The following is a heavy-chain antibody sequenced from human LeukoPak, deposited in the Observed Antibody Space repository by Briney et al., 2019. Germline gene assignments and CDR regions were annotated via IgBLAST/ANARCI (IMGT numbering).Heavy chain of an antibody. D-gene: IGHD3-16*02. CDR1: GGSISSYY. V-gene: IGHV4-4*09. Sequence: PSETLSLTCTVPGGSISSYYWSWIRQPPGKGLEWIGYIYTSGSTNYNPSLKSRVTISVDTSKNQFSLKLSSVTAADTAVYYCARGSYDYVWGSYREYNWFDPWGQGTLVTVSS. J-gene: IGHJ5*02. CDR3: ARGSYDYVWGSYREYNWFDP. CDR2: IYTSGST.